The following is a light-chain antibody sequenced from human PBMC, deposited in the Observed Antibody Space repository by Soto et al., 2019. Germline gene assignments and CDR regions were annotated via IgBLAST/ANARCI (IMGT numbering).Light chain of an antibody. V-gene: IGKV1-39*01. CDR2: SAS. Sequence: DLQMTQSPSSLSASVGDSVTITCRASQSISSYLNWYQQRPGKAPKLLIYSASTLQTGVPSRFSGSASGTDFTLTISSLQPEDFATYYCQQHYSTPQTFGQGTKLEIK. CDR1: QSISSY. CDR3: QQHYSTPQT. J-gene: IGKJ2*01.